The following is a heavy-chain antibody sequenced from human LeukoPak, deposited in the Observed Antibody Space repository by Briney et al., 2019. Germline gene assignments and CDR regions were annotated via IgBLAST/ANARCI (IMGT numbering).Heavy chain of an antibody. Sequence: PSETLSLTCTVSGASISSYYWSWIRQPPGKGLEWIGYIYYSGSTNYNPSLKSRVTISVDTSKNQFSLKLSSVTAADTAVYYCARGIAARHTSPVNFDYWGQGTLVTVSS. CDR1: GASISSYY. V-gene: IGHV4-59*08. J-gene: IGHJ4*02. CDR3: ARGIAARHTSPVNFDY. CDR2: IYYSGST. D-gene: IGHD6-6*01.